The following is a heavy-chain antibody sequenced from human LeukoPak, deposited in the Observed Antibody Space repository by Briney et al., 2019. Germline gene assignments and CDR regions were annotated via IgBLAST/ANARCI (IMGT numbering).Heavy chain of an antibody. V-gene: IGHV4-4*07. CDR2: IYTSGST. D-gene: IGHD2-15*01. Sequence: SETLSLTCTVSGGSISSYYWSWIRQPAGKGLEWIGRIYTSGSTNYNPSLKSRVTISVDTSKNQFSLKLSSVTAADTAVYYCARDIVVVVAATPNSGSYYGGAFDIWGQGTMVTVSS. J-gene: IGHJ3*02. CDR1: GGSISSYY. CDR3: ARDIVVVVAATPNSGSYYGGAFDI.